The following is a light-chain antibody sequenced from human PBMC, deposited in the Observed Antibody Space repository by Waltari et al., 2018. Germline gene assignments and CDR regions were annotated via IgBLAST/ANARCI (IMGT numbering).Light chain of an antibody. J-gene: IGLJ2*01. V-gene: IGLV2-14*03. CDR3: SSYISSDTLEL. CDR1: SSDVGGYNY. CDR2: DVS. Sequence: QSALTQPASVSGSPGQSITIPCPGTSSDVGGYNYVSWYQQPPVKAPKLSIYDVSNRPSGVVNRFSGSRSGNTASLTISGLQAEDEAHYYCSSYISSDTLELFGGGTSLTV.